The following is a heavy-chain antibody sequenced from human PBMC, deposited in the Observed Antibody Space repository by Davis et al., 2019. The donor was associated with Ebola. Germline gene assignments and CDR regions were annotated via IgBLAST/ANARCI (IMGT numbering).Heavy chain of an antibody. J-gene: IGHJ4*02. CDR1: GFTFSSYE. V-gene: IGHV3-48*03. CDR2: ISSSGSTI. Sequence: GESLKTPCAASGFTFSSYEMNWVRQAPGKGLEWVSYISSSGSTIYYADSVKGRFTISRDNAKNSLYLQMNSLRAEDTAVYYCARERGGSYFGWGQGTLVTVSS. D-gene: IGHD1-26*01. CDR3: ARERGGSYFG.